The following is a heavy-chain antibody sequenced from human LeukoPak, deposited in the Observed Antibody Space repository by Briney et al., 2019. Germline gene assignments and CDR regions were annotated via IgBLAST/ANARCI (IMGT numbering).Heavy chain of an antibody. CDR1: GGSFSGYY. J-gene: IGHJ4*02. CDR3: ASHYDFWSGYYSQFDY. V-gene: IGHV4-59*01. CDR2: IYYSGST. D-gene: IGHD3-3*01. Sequence: SETLSLTCAVYGGSFSGYYWSWIRQPPGKGLEWIGYIYYSGSTNYNPSLKSRVTISVDTSKNQFSLKLSSVTAADTAVYYCASHYDFWSGYYSQFDYWGQGTLVTVSS.